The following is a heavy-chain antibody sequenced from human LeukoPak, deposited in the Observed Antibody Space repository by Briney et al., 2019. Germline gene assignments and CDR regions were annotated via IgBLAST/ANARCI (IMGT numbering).Heavy chain of an antibody. CDR1: GFTFSTYW. D-gene: IGHD7-27*01. V-gene: IGHV3-7*01. CDR3: ARDLNWETY. Sequence: PRGSLRLSCAASGFTFSTYWMTWVRQAPGKGLEWVANIKPDGSQIYYVDSVKGRFTISRDNAKNSLYLQMNSLRAEDTAVYYCARDLNWETYWGQGTLVTVSS. J-gene: IGHJ4*02. CDR2: IKPDGSQI.